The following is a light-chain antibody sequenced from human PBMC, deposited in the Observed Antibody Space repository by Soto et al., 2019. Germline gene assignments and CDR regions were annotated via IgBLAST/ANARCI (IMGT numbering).Light chain of an antibody. CDR2: GPS. CDR3: QLYGGAFT. CDR1: QNIGRSN. J-gene: IGKJ3*01. V-gene: IGKV3-20*01. Sequence: ETVLTQFPGTLSLSPGDRGTLSCRASQNIGRSNVAWYQQKPGQAPRLLIYGPSTRPTGIPDRFSVSGSETDFTLTISRVEPEDAAVYFCQLYGGAFTFGPGTRVDI.